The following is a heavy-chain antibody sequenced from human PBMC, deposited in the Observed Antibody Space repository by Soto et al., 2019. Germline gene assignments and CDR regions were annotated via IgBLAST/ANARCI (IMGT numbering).Heavy chain of an antibody. CDR3: ARNGWGMATVGM. V-gene: IGHV3-53*01. CDR2: IYSGGTT. Sequence: EVQLVESGGGLVQPGGSLRLSCAASGFTVSNNYMIWFRLPPGKGLEWVSLIYSGGTTYYADSVKGRFTISRDNSKNTLYLQMNSLRVEDXAXXXCARNGWGMATVGMWGPGTLVTVSS. D-gene: IGHD4-4*01. J-gene: IGHJ4*02. CDR1: GFTVSNNY.